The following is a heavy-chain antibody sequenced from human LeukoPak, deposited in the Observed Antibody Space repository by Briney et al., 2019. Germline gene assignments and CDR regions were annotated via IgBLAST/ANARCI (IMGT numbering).Heavy chain of an antibody. CDR3: ARQTIDTSLGGVPDYFDS. J-gene: IGHJ4*02. Sequence: ASVKVSCKASGYTFTGYYFHWVRQAPGQGLEWMGWINPNTAGTNYAQKFLGGVTLTWDTSISTAYMELNRLTSDDTAVYYCARQTIDTSLGGVPDYFDSWGQGTPVTVSS. CDR2: INPNTAGT. V-gene: IGHV1-2*02. CDR1: GYTFTGYY. D-gene: IGHD3-16*01.